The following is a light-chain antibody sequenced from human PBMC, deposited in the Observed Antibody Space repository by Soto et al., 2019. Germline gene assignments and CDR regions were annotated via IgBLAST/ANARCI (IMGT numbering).Light chain of an antibody. CDR3: QQDYNLPIT. CDR1: QSISSSY. V-gene: IGKV3D-7*01. J-gene: IGKJ5*01. Sequence: SPATLSLSPGEGATLSCRVSQSISSSYLSWYQQRPGQAPRLLIYGASTRATGIPARFSGSGRGSGTDFTLTLSSLQPEDFAVYYCQQDYNLPITFGQGTRLEI. CDR2: GAS.